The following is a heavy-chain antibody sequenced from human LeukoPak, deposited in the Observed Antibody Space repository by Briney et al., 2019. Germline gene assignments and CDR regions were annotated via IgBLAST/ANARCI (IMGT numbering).Heavy chain of an antibody. CDR1: GGSISSYY. Sequence: PSETLSLTCTVSGGSISSYYWSWIRQPPGKGLEWIGYIYYSGSTNYNPSLKSRVTISVDTSKNQFSLKLSSVTAADTAVYYCARASTYYDILTGYYTLTTFDFWGQGTLVTVSS. CDR2: IYYSGST. J-gene: IGHJ4*02. D-gene: IGHD3-9*01. CDR3: ARASTYYDILTGYYTLTTFDF. V-gene: IGHV4-59*01.